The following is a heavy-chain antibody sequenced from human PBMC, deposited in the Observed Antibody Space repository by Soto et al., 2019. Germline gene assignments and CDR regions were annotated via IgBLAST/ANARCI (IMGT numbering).Heavy chain of an antibody. CDR3: ARGITIFGVFKKYYFDY. Sequence: SETLSLTCTVSGGSIGSGDYYWSWIRQPPGKGLEWIGEINHSGSTNYNPSLKSRVTISVDTSKNQFSLKLSSVTAADTAVYYWARGITIFGVFKKYYFDYWGREPWSPFL. CDR1: GGSIGSGDYY. V-gene: IGHV4-30-4*01. D-gene: IGHD3-3*01. J-gene: IGHJ4*02. CDR2: INHSGST.